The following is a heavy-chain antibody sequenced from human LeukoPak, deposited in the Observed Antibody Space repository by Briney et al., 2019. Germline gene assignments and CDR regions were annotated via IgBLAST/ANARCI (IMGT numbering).Heavy chain of an antibody. J-gene: IGHJ3*02. CDR2: IRYEGSNK. V-gene: IGHV3-30*02. D-gene: IGHD1-26*01. Sequence: GGSLTLSCTASGFNFSSYGMHWVRQAPGKGLGWVAFIRYEGSNKYYADSVKGRFTISRVNSKNTLYLQMNSLRSEDTAVYYCANRPRVGATDDAFDIWGQGTMVTVSS. CDR3: ANRPRVGATDDAFDI. CDR1: GFNFSSYG.